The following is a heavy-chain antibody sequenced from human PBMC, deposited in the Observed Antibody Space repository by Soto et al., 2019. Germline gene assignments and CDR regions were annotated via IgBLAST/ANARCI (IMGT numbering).Heavy chain of an antibody. J-gene: IGHJ4*02. D-gene: IGHD3-16*01. V-gene: IGHV3-23*01. CDR2: ISGSGGGT. CDR1: RFTFSSYA. CDR3: AKKQLHLGNYYFDY. Sequence: GWSPRLSCAASRFTFSSYAMSLFRQAPGKGLEWVSAISGSGGGTYYADSVKGRFTISRDNSKNTLYLQMNSLRAEDTAVYFCAKKQLHLGNYYFDYWGQGTLGSVPS.